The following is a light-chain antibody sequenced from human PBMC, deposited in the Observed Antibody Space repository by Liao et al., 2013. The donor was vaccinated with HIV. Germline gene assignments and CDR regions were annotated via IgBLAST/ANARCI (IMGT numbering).Light chain of an antibody. CDR3: QAWDSNAEWVV. V-gene: IGLV3-1*01. Sequence: SYELTQPPSVSVSPGQTASITCSGDKLGHKYVSWYQQKPGQSPVLVIYQDTQRPSGIPERFSGSNSGNTATLTISGTQAIDEADYYCQAWDSNAEWVVFGGGTKLTVL. CDR2: QDT. J-gene: IGLJ3*02. CDR1: KLGHKY.